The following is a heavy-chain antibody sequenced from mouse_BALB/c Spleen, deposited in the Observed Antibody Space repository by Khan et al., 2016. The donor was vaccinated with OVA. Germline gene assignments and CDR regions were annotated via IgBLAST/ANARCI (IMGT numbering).Heavy chain of an antibody. Sequence: VKLLESGPGLVQPSQSLSITCTVSDFSLTNYGVHWVRQPPGKGLEWLGVIWSGGSTDYNVAFISRLSISKDNSKSQVFFKMNSLQVDDTAIYYCARRDYGSSYGFAYWGQGTLVTVSA. D-gene: IGHD1-1*01. CDR2: IWSGGST. CDR3: ARRDYGSSYGFAY. CDR1: DFSLTNYG. V-gene: IGHV2-4*02. J-gene: IGHJ3*01.